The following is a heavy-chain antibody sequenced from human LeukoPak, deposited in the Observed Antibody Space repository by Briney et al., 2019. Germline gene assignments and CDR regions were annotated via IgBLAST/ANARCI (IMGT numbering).Heavy chain of an antibody. CDR3: AKDQARSYSGSNTYYYYGMDV. Sequence: PGGSLRLSCAASGFTFSSYAMSWVRQAPGKGLEWVSAISGSGGSTYYADSVKGRFTISRDNSKNTLYLQMNSLRAEDTAVYYCAKDQARSYSGSNTYYYYGMDVWGQGTTVTVSS. J-gene: IGHJ6*02. CDR1: GFTFSSYA. V-gene: IGHV3-23*01. D-gene: IGHD1-26*01. CDR2: ISGSGGST.